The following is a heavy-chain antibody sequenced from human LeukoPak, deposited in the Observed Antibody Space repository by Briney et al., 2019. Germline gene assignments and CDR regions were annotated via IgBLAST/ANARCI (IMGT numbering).Heavy chain of an antibody. CDR2: IRYDGSNK. CDR1: GFTFSSYG. D-gene: IGHD3-22*01. CDR3: ARTARGNSSGYPDAFDI. Sequence: GGSLRLSCAASGFTFSSYGMHWVRQAPGKGLEWVAFIRYDGSNKYYADSVKGRFTISRDNSKNTLYLQMNSLRSEDTAVYYCARTARGNSSGYPDAFDIWGQGTMVTVSS. V-gene: IGHV3-30*02. J-gene: IGHJ3*02.